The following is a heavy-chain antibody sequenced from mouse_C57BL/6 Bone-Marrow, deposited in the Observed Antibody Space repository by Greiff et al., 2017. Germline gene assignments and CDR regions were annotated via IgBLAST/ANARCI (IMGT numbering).Heavy chain of an antibody. CDR3: AKGNYYGSRHWYFDV. Sequence: VQLKQSGGGLVQPGGSLKLSCAASGFTFSDYYMYWVRQTPEKRLEWVAYISNGGGSTYYPDTVKGRFTISRDNAKNTLYLQMSRLKSEDTAMYYCAKGNYYGSRHWYFDVWGTGTTVTVSS. D-gene: IGHD1-1*01. J-gene: IGHJ1*03. V-gene: IGHV5-12*01. CDR2: ISNGGGST. CDR1: GFTFSDYY.